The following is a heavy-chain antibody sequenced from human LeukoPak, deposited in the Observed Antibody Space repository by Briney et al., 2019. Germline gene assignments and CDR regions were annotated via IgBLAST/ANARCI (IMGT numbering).Heavy chain of an antibody. D-gene: IGHD4-17*01. Sequence: SETLSLTCTVFGGSISSYYWSWIRQPPGKGLEWIGYIYYSGSTNYNPSLKSRVTISVDTSKNQFSLKLSSVTAADTAVYYCARMTTVTLDAFDIWGQGTMVTVSS. CDR2: IYYSGST. J-gene: IGHJ3*02. V-gene: IGHV4-59*01. CDR3: ARMTTVTLDAFDI. CDR1: GGSISSYY.